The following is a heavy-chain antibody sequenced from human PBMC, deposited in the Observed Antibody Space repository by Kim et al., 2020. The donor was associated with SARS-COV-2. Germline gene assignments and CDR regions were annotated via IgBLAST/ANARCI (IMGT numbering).Heavy chain of an antibody. CDR1: GFTFSSYA. Sequence: GGSLRLSCAASGFTFSSYAMHWVRQAPGKGLEWVAVISCDGSNKYYADSVKGRFTISRDNSKNTLYLQMNSLRAEDTAVYYCARDLPLQQWLAFDYWGQGTLVTVSS. CDR3: ARDLPLQQWLAFDY. V-gene: IGHV3-30*04. D-gene: IGHD6-19*01. CDR2: ISCDGSNK. J-gene: IGHJ4*02.